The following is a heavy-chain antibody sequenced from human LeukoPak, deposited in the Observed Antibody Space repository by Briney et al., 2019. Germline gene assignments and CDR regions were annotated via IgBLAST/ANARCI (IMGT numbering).Heavy chain of an antibody. D-gene: IGHD1-7*01. CDR3: ASKTGGNFPFDY. Sequence: PGGSLRLSCAASGFTFSSYAMSWVRQAPGKGLEWVSAISGSGGSTYYADSVKGRFTISRDNSRNTLYLQMNSLSAEDTAIYYCASKTGGNFPFDYWGQGTLVTVSS. CDR2: ISGSGGST. CDR1: GFTFSSYA. V-gene: IGHV3-23*01. J-gene: IGHJ4*02.